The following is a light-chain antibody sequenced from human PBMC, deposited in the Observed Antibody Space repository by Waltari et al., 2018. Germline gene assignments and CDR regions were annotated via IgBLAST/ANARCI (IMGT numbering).Light chain of an antibody. CDR1: QSVSSSD. CDR2: GAS. Sequence: EGVLTQSPGTLSLSPGERATLSCRASQSVSSSDLAWYQQKPGQAPRLLISGASSRATGIPDRFSGSRSGTDFTLSISRLEPEDFAVYYCQQYGSSPYTFGQGTKLEIK. V-gene: IGKV3-20*01. CDR3: QQYGSSPYT. J-gene: IGKJ2*01.